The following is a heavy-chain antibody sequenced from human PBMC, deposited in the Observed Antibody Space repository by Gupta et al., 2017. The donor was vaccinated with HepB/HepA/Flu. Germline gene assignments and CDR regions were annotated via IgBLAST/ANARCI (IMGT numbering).Heavy chain of an antibody. Sequence: QVQLQESGPGLVKPSQTLSLTCNVSGDPITDGGYYWTWIRQVPGKGLEWIGYVYYDGSTNYNSSLKGRVMISLDTSKNQFSLKLTSLTAADTAIYYCARGSGGWSGYEFDPWGQGTLVTVSS. CDR1: GDPITDGGYY. CDR3: ARGSGGWSGYEFDP. V-gene: IGHV4-31*03. CDR2: VYYDGST. D-gene: IGHD2-8*02. J-gene: IGHJ5*02.